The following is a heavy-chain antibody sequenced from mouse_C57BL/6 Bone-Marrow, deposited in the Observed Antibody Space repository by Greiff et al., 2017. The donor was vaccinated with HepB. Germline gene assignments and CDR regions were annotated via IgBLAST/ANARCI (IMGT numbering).Heavy chain of an antibody. V-gene: IGHV7-3*01. CDR2: IRNKANGYTT. CDR1: GFTFTDYY. D-gene: IGHD1-1*01. CDR3: ARPNYYGSSWYFDV. Sequence: DVMLVESGGGLVQPGGSLSLSCAASGFTFTDYYMSWVRQPPGKALEWLGFIRNKANGYTTEYSASVKGRFTISRDNSQSILYLQMNALRAEDSSIYYCARPNYYGSSWYFDVWGTGTTVTVSS. J-gene: IGHJ1*03.